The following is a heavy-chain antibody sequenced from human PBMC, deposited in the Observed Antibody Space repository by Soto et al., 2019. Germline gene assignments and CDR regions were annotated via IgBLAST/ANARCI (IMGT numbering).Heavy chain of an antibody. D-gene: IGHD1-26*01. Sequence: SVTLSLTCTFPGGSLSSYYRSWIWEPPGKVLEWIVYIYYSGSTNYTTSLKIRFTITVVTSKNQSSLKLSSVTAADTAVYYCARGRRELSYGEVYYYYGMDVWGQGTTVTVSS. CDR1: GGSLSSYY. CDR3: ARGRRELSYGEVYYYYGMDV. V-gene: IGHV4-59*07. CDR2: IYYSGST. J-gene: IGHJ6*02.